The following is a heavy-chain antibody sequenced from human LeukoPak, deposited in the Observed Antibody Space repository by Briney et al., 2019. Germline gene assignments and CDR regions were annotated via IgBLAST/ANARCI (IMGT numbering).Heavy chain of an antibody. CDR1: GFTPTSYW. Sequence: GGSLRLSCAASGFTPTSYWMSWIRQAPGKWLEWVANINEDGSMKTYVDSLKGRFTISRDNTKNSMYLQMNSLRAEDTAVYYCARDEPGYGEFLLYWGQGTLVTVSS. J-gene: IGHJ4*02. CDR2: INEDGSMK. V-gene: IGHV3-7*01. CDR3: ARDEPGYGEFLLY. D-gene: IGHD3-10*01.